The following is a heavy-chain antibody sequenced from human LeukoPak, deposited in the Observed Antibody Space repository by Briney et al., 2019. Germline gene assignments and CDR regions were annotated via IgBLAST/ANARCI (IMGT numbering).Heavy chain of an antibody. CDR2: ISGSGGST. V-gene: IGHV3-23*01. CDR3: TKVINSGYYYYFDY. CDR1: GFTFSSYA. D-gene: IGHD3-22*01. J-gene: IGHJ4*02. Sequence: GGSLRLSCAASGFTFSSYAMSWVRQAPGKGLEWASAISGSGGSTYYADSVKGRFTISRDNSKNTLYLQMNSLRAEDTAVYYCTKVINSGYYYYFDYWGQGTLVTVSS.